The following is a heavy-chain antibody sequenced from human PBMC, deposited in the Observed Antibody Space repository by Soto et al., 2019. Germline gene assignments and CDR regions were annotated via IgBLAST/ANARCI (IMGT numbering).Heavy chain of an antibody. J-gene: IGHJ6*02. Sequence: QVQLQESGTGLVKPSGTLSLTCAVSGGSISSSNWWSWVRQPPGKGLEWIGEIYHSGSTNYNPSLKSRVTISVDKSKNQFSLKLSSVTAADTAVYYCARDRLAAAGTTRCGMDVWGQGTTVTVSS. CDR1: GGSISSSNW. CDR2: IYHSGST. D-gene: IGHD6-13*01. CDR3: ARDRLAAAGTTRCGMDV. V-gene: IGHV4-4*02.